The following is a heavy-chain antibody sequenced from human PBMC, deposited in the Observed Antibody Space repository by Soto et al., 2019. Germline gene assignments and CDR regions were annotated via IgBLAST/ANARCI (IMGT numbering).Heavy chain of an antibody. V-gene: IGHV3-74*01. CDR1: GFTFRSYW. CDR3: ARDSGDDFWSGYYMDYYYYGMDV. Sequence: GGSLRLSCAASGFTFRSYWMHWVRQAPGKGLVWVSRINSDGSSTSYADSVKGRFTISRDNAKNTLYLQMNSPRAEDTAVYYCARDSGDDFWSGYYMDYYYYGMDVWGQGTTVTVSS. J-gene: IGHJ6*02. D-gene: IGHD3-3*01. CDR2: INSDGSST.